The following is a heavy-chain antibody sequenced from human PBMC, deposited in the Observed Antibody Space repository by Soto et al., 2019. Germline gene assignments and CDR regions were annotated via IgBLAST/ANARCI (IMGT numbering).Heavy chain of an antibody. D-gene: IGHD3-10*01. CDR1: GFTFSNYG. J-gene: IGHJ4*02. V-gene: IGHV3-30*18. CDR3: AKGAYGSGSLYYFDY. CDR2: ISYDGSNK. Sequence: PGGSLRLSCAASGFTFSNYGMHWVRQAPGKGLEWVAVISYDGSNKYYAGSLKGRFTISRDNSKNTLYLQMNSLRAEDTAVYYCAKGAYGSGSLYYFDYWGQGTQVTVSS.